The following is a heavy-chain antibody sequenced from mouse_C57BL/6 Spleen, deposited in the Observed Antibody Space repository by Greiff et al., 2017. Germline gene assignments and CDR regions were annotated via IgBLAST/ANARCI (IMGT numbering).Heavy chain of an antibody. V-gene: IGHV1-55*01. J-gene: IGHJ4*01. CDR2: IRPGSGST. Sequence: QVQLQQPGAELVKPGASVKMSCKVSGYPFPSYWLTWVKQRPGQGLEWIGDIRPGSGSTNYNEKFKRKATLTVDTSSSTAYMQLSSLTSEDSAVYYCARRILRYPYAMDDWGQGTSVTVSS. CDR3: ARRILRYPYAMDD. CDR1: GYPFPSYW. D-gene: IGHD1-1*01.